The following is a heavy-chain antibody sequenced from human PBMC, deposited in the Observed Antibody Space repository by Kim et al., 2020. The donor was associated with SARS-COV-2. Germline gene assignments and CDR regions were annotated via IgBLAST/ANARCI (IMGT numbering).Heavy chain of an antibody. D-gene: IGHD3-16*01. CDR1: GVSFSTSSYY. Sequence: SETLSLTCTVSGVSFSTSSYYWDWIRQPPGKGLEWIGGFYYTGTMYFNPSLKSLVTISVDTSKKLFSLKLTSVTAADTAVYYCARRSRGDRSPVYWGQGT. J-gene: IGHJ4*02. V-gene: IGHV4-39*01. CDR2: FYYTGTM. CDR3: ARRSRGDRSPVY.